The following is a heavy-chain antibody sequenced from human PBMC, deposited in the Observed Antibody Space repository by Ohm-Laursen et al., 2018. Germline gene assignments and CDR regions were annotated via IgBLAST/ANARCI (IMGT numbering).Heavy chain of an antibody. V-gene: IGHV1-69-2*01. CDR3: TIDRLLPGPT. J-gene: IGHJ3*01. CDR1: GYTFTDYY. CDR2: IDPNDGEA. Sequence: ATVKLSCKVSGYTFTDYYIHWVQQAPGQGLEWMGLIDPNDGEAIYAEKFQGRVTITADTSTDTAYMELSSLRSEDTAMYYCTIDRLLPGPTWGQGTMVTVSS. D-gene: IGHD3-22*01.